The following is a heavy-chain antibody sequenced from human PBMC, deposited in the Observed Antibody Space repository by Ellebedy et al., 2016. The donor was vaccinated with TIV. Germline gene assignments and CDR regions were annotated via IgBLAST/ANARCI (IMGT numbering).Heavy chain of an antibody. CDR1: GGTFSSYA. Sequence: SVKVSXKASGGTFSSYAISWVRQAPGQGLEWMGGIIPIFGTANYAQKFQDRVTITADESTSTAYMELSSLRSEDTAVYYCARRDTAMAAFDYWGQGTLVTVSS. J-gene: IGHJ4*02. V-gene: IGHV1-69*13. CDR2: IIPIFGTA. D-gene: IGHD5-18*01. CDR3: ARRDTAMAAFDY.